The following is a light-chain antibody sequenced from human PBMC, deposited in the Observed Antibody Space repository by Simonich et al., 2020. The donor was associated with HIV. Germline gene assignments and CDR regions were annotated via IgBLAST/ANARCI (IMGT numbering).Light chain of an antibody. Sequence: DIQMTQSPSTLSASVGDRVTITCRASESISSWLAWYQQKSGKAPKLLIYKASSLKSGVPSRFSGSGSGTEFTLTISSLQPDDFATYFCQQYKSYSQTFGQGTKLEIK. J-gene: IGKJ2*01. CDR1: ESISSW. V-gene: IGKV1-5*03. CDR2: KAS. CDR3: QQYKSYSQT.